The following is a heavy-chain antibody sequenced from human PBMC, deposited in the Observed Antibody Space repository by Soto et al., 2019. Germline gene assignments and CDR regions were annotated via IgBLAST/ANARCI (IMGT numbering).Heavy chain of an antibody. D-gene: IGHD2-2*01. J-gene: IGHJ2*01. CDR3: ARGYYTSWHLFDR. CDR1: GGSVSTGVHY. CDR2: IYYSGST. Sequence: QVQLQESGPGLVKPSETLSLTCTVSVSGGSVSTGVHYWSWIRQPPGKGLEWIGYIYYSGSTNYNPSLKSRVSILVDSSKNQFSLKLTSVTAADTAVYYCARGYYTSWHLFDRWGRGTLVTVSS. V-gene: IGHV4-61*08.